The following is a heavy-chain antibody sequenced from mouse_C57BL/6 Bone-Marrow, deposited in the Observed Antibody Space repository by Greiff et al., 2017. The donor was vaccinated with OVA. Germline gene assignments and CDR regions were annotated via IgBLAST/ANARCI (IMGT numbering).Heavy chain of an antibody. Sequence: QVQLKEPGAELVKPGASVKMSCKASGYTFTSYWITWVKQRPGQGLEWIGDIYPGSGSTNYNEKFKSKATLTVATSSSTAYMQLSSLTSEDSAVYYCARESKDSYWGQGTLVTVSA. CDR2: IYPGSGST. CDR1: GYTFTSYW. V-gene: IGHV1-55*01. CDR3: ARESKDSY. J-gene: IGHJ3*01.